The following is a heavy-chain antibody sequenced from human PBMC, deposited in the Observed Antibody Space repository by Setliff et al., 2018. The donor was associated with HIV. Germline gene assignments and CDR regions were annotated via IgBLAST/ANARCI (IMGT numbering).Heavy chain of an antibody. V-gene: IGHV3-21*01. Sequence: PGGSLSLSCAASGFTFSTYTMSWVRQAPGKGLEWVSSLDGSSGYIYYADSVKGRFTISRDNAKSSVYLQMNSLRAEDTAMYFCARDLNLPGGEVFDIWGQGTMVTVSS. CDR3: ARDLNLPGGEVFDI. J-gene: IGHJ3*02. CDR2: LDGSSGYI. D-gene: IGHD2-2*01. CDR1: GFTFSTYT.